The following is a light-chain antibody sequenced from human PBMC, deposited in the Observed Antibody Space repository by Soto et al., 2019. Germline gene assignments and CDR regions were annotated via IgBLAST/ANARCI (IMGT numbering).Light chain of an antibody. V-gene: IGKV3-11*01. CDR2: DAS. J-gene: IGKJ1*01. CDR3: QQRSNWPRT. CDR1: QSVSSN. Sequence: EIVLTQYPATLSLSLGERATLSCMASQSVSSNLAWYQQKPGQAPRLLIYDASNRASGIPARFSGSGSGTDFTLTISSLQPEDFAVYYCQQRSNWPRTVGQGTKVEIK.